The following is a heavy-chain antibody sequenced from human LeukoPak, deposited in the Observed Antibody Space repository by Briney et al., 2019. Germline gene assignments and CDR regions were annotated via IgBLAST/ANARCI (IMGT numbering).Heavy chain of an antibody. Sequence: ASVKVSCKASGYTFTSYPMHWVRQAPGQGLEWMRIINPSGGSTNYAQKFQGRVTMTRDTSTSTVYMELSSLRSEDTAVYYCARLGYCGSTVCQWGQGTLVTVSS. D-gene: IGHD2-2*01. CDR1: GYTFTSYP. CDR3: ARLGYCGSTVCQ. CDR2: INPSGGST. J-gene: IGHJ4*02. V-gene: IGHV1-46*01.